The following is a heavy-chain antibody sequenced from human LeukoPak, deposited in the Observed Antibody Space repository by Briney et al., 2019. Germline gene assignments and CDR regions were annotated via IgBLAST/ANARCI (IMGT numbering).Heavy chain of an antibody. CDR1: GGSISSYY. J-gene: IGHJ5*02. CDR2: IYYSGST. D-gene: IGHD2-15*01. Sequence: SETLSLTCTVSGGSISSYYWSWIRQPPGKGLEWIGYIYYSGSTNYNPSLKSRVTISVDTSKNQFSLKLSSVTAADTAVYYCARGGIVVVVAARRFDPWGQGTLVTVSS. CDR3: ARGGIVVVVAARRFDP. V-gene: IGHV4-59*12.